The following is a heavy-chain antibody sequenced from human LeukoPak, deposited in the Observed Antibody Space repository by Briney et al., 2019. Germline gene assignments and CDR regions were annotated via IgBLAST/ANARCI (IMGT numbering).Heavy chain of an antibody. Sequence: GGSLRLSCAASGLTFSSYEMNWVRQAPGRGQEWVSYISSSGSTIYYADSVKGRFTISRDNAKNSLYLQMNSLRAEDTAVYYCARAAAGRGYFQHWGQGTLVTVSS. CDR2: ISSSGSTI. V-gene: IGHV3-48*03. CDR1: GLTFSSYE. J-gene: IGHJ1*01. CDR3: ARAAAGRGYFQH. D-gene: IGHD6-13*01.